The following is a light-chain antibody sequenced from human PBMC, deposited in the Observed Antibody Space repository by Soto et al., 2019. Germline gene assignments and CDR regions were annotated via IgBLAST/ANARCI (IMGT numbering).Light chain of an antibody. V-gene: IGLV2-8*01. Sequence: QSALTQPPSASGSPRQSVTISCTGTSSDFGGTNYVSWYQQHPGKAPKLMIFEVTKRPSGVPDRFSGSKSGNTASLTVSGLQAEDEAAYYCASYAGSYNDVVFGGGTKLTVL. CDR3: ASYAGSYNDVV. J-gene: IGLJ2*01. CDR1: SSDFGGTNY. CDR2: EVT.